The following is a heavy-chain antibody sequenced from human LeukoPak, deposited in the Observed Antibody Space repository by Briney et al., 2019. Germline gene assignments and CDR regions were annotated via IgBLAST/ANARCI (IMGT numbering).Heavy chain of an antibody. CDR2: ISYDGSNQ. J-gene: IGHJ5*02. Sequence: GGSLRLSCAASGFTFSTYAMHWVRQAPGKGLEWVAVISYDGSNQYYADSVKGRFTISRDNSKNTLYLQMNSLRGADTAVYYCAKAHTVTTLYWFDPWGQGTLVTVSS. CDR1: GFTFSTYA. CDR3: AKAHTVTTLYWFDP. D-gene: IGHD4-17*01. V-gene: IGHV3-30*18.